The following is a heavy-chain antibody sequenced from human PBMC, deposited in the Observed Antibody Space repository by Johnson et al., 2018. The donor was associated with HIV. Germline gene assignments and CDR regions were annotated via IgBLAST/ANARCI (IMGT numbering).Heavy chain of an antibody. D-gene: IGHD3-9*01. CDR3: ARAAYVHYDILTGPPLEDAFDI. CDR1: GFTFSSYA. J-gene: IGHJ3*02. CDR2: ISYDGSNK. Sequence: QVQLVESGGGVVQPGRSLRLSCAASGFTFSSYAMHWVRQAPGKGLEWVAVISYDGSNKYYADSVKGRFTISRDNSNNTLYLQMNSLRAEDTAVYYCARAAYVHYDILTGPPLEDAFDIWGQGTMVTVSS. V-gene: IGHV3-30-3*01.